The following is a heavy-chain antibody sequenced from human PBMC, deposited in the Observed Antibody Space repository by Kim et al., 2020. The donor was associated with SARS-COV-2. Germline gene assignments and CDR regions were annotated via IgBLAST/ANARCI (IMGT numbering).Heavy chain of an antibody. Sequence: SETLSLTCAVYGGSFSGYYWSWIRQPPGKGLEWIGEINHSGSTNYNPSLKSRVTISVDTSKNQFSLKLSSVTAADTAVYYCARRIVVVPAARPAFDYWG. CDR3: ARRIVVVPAARPAFDY. J-gene: IGHJ4*01. V-gene: IGHV4-34*01. D-gene: IGHD2-2*01. CDR2: INHSGST. CDR1: GGSFSGYY.